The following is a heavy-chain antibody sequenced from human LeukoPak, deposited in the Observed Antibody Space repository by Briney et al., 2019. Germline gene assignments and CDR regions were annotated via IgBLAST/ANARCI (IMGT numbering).Heavy chain of an antibody. CDR1: SGSISSNNYY. V-gene: IGHV4-39*01. Sequence: NPSETLSLTCTVSSGSISSNNYYWGWIRQPPGKGLQWIGNIYYSGSTYYNPSLKSRVIISVDTSKNQFSLKLSSVTAADTAVYFCARLGTGDCSGTCYGFDCWGQGTLVTVSS. CDR2: IYYSGST. CDR3: ARLGTGDCSGTCYGFDC. D-gene: IGHD2-2*01. J-gene: IGHJ4*02.